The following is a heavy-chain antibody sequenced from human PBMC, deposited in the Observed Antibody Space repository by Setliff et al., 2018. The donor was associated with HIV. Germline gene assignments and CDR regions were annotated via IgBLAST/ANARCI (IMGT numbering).Heavy chain of an antibody. CDR2: ISAYNGNT. CDR1: GYTFSDYY. J-gene: IGHJ4*02. CDR3: ARDEGSGWPLDY. Sequence: ASVKVSCKASGYTFSDYYLHWVRQAPGQGLEWMGWISAYNGNTNYAQKLQGRVTMTTDTSTSTAYMQLSSLRSEDTAVYYCARDEGSGWPLDYWGQGTLVTVSS. D-gene: IGHD6-19*01. V-gene: IGHV1-18*04.